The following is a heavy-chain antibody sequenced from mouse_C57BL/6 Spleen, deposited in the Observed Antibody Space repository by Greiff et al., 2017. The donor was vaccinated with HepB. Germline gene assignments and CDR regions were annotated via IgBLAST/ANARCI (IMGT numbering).Heavy chain of an antibody. CDR1: GYSITSGYY. CDR2: ISYDGSN. Sequence: DVQLVESGPGLVKPSQSLSLTCSVTGYSITSGYYWNWIRQFPGNKLEWMGYISYDGSNNYNPSLKNRISITRDTSKNQFFLKLNSVTTEDTATYYCARNDYGREYYFDYWGQGTTLTVSS. V-gene: IGHV3-6*01. CDR3: ARNDYGREYYFDY. J-gene: IGHJ2*01. D-gene: IGHD2-4*01.